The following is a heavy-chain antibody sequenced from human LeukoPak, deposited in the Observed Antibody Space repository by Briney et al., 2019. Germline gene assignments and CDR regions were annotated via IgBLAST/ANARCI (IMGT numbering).Heavy chain of an antibody. CDR3: ARAKEGTSLVLSFKYHYYFLDV. CDR2: IFYSAGT. D-gene: IGHD2-2*01. V-gene: IGHV4-59*12. Sequence: SETLSLTCTVSGDSISNYYWNWIRQAPGKGLEWIGYIFYSAGTNYNSSLKSRATISVDRSKNQFSLRLSSVTAADTAVYYCARAKEGTSLVLSFKYHYYFLDVWGIGTTVTVSS. CDR1: GDSISNYY. J-gene: IGHJ6*04.